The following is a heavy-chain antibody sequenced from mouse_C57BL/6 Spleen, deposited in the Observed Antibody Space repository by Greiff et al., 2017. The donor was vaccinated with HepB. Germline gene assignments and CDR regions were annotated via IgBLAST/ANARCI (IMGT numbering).Heavy chain of an antibody. J-gene: IGHJ2*01. CDR3: TKQGYGSSPPFDY. D-gene: IGHD1-1*01. Sequence: EVQLQQSGAELVRPGASVKLSCTASGFNIKDDYMHWVKQRPEQGLEWIGWIDPENGDTEYASKFQGKATITADTSSNTAYLQLSSLTSEDTAVYYCTKQGYGSSPPFDYWGQGTTLTVSS. CDR1: GFNIKDDY. V-gene: IGHV14-4*01. CDR2: IDPENGDT.